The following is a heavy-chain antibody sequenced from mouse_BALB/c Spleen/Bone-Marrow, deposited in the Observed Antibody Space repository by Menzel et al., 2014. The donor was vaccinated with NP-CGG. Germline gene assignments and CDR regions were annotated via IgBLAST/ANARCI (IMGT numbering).Heavy chain of an antibody. CDR3: ARHAYYDQTEVSFVY. V-gene: IGHV5-9-2*01. CDR2: ISGGGSYT. J-gene: IGHJ3*01. CDR1: GFSFNSYG. D-gene: IGHD2-4*01. Sequence: DVKLQESGGGLVKSGGSLKLSCAASGFSFNSYGMSWVRQTPEKRLERVATISGGGSYTFYPDSVKGRFTISRDNAKNNLCLQLSSLRSEDTALYYCARHAYYDQTEVSFVYCGQGTLVTVSA.